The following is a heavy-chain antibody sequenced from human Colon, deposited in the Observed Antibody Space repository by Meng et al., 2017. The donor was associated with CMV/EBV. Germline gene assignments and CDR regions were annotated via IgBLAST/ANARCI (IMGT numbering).Heavy chain of an antibody. J-gene: IGHJ4*02. CDR3: ASILFAAAAGGWGGY. CDR2: INHSGST. V-gene: IGHV4-34*01. CDR1: GGSFSGYY. D-gene: IGHD6-13*01. Sequence: VQFQQWWAGPLKPSATLSLTCAGYGGSFSGYYWSWIRQPPGKGLEWIGEINHSGSTNYNPSLKSRVTISVDTSKNQFSLKLSSVTAADTAVYYCASILFAAAAGGWGGYWGQGTLVTVSS.